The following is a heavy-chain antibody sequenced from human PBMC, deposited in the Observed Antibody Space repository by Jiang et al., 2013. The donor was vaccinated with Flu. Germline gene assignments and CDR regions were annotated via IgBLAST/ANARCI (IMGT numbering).Heavy chain of an antibody. CDR1: GFTFSSYA. J-gene: IGHJ6*02. CDR3: AKDKGNYYDSSGPWYYYYGMDV. D-gene: IGHD3-22*01. CDR2: ISGSGGST. V-gene: IGHV3-23*04. Sequence: VQLVESGGGLVQPGGSLRLSCAASGFTFSSYAMSWVRQAPGKGLEWVSAISGSGGSTYYADSVKGRFTISRDNSKNTLYLQMNSLRAEDTAVYYCAKDKGNYYDSSGPWYYYYGMDVWGQGTTVTVSS.